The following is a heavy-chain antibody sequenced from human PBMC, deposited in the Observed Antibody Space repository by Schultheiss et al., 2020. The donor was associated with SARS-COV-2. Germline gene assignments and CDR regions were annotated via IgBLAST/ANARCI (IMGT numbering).Heavy chain of an antibody. CDR2: ISSNGGST. CDR3: ARGSRIVGGLDY. J-gene: IGHJ4*02. Sequence: GGSLRLSCAASGFTFSSYAMHWVRQAPGKGLEYVSAISSNGGSTYYADSVKGRVTISRDNSKNTLYLQMNSLRAEDTAVYYCARGSRIVGGLDYWGQGTLVTVSS. D-gene: IGHD1-26*01. V-gene: IGHV3-64*04. CDR1: GFTFSSYA.